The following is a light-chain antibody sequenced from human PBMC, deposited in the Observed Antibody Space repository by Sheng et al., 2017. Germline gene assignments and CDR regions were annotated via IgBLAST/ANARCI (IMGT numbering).Light chain of an antibody. CDR2: DAS. J-gene: IGKJ4*01. V-gene: IGKV3-11*01. Sequence: EIVLTQSPGTLSLSPGERATLSCRASQSVSRSYLAWYQHKPGQAPRLLIYDASNRATGIPARFSGSGSGTDFTLTISSLEPEDSAVYYCQQRSNWPPLTFGGGTKVEIK. CDR3: QQRSNWPPLT. CDR1: QSVSRSY.